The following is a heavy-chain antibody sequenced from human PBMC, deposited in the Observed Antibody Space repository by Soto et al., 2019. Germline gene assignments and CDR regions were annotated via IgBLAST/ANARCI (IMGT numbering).Heavy chain of an antibody. CDR1: GFSFSNYA. Sequence: EVQLLESGGGLIQPGGSLRLSCATFGFSFSNYAMSWVRQAPGKGLAWVSGFGVDYVTYYADSVRGRFTISRDNSKNTLYLQMNSLRAEDTALYYCAKAKGSFDHTGPDQWGQGTLGTVSS. D-gene: IGHD2-8*02. J-gene: IGHJ4*02. CDR3: AKAKGSFDHTGPDQ. CDR2: FGVDYVT. V-gene: IGHV3-23*01.